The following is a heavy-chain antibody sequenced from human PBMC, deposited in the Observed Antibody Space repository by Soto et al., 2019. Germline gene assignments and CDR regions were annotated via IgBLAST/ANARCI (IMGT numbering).Heavy chain of an antibody. CDR3: LKSFCSSSCCFFLLGVP. Sequence: PGGTLRLTCAASGFTFSGYPISWDRQPPGKGLEWHSLISGTGVPTLYAGSVKGRFSVSRDNSKNTLFLEMNDLRVDDTTKYYCLKSFCSSSCCFFLLGVPWGPRPALTVS. CDR1: GFTFSGYP. J-gene: IGHJ5*02. D-gene: IGHD6-13*01. V-gene: IGHV3-23*01. CDR2: ISGTGVPT.